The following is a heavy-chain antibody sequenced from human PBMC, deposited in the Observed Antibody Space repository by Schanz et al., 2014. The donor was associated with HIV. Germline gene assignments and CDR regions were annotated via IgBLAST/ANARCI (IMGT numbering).Heavy chain of an antibody. V-gene: IGHV3-23*04. CDR3: AKPEYDSSGNSQSHFDS. D-gene: IGHD3-22*01. CDR2: ISESGGRT. Sequence: EVLLVESGGGFVQPGGSLRLSCAASGFNFNNYAMTWVRQAPGKGLEWVSSISESGGRTYYADSVNGRFTISRDNSKNTLYLQMTTLRTEDTAVYYCAKPEYDSSGNSQSHFDSWGQGTLVTVSS. CDR1: GFNFNNYA. J-gene: IGHJ4*02.